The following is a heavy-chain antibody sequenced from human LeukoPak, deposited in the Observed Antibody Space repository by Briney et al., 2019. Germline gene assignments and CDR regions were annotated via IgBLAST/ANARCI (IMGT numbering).Heavy chain of an antibody. D-gene: IGHD6-13*01. V-gene: IGHV4-34*01. Sequence: SETLSLTCAVYGGSFSGYYWSWIRQPPGKGLEWIGEINHSGSTNYNPSLKSRVAISVDTSKNQFSLKLSSVTAADTAVYYCARSGYRGSSWYTLDYWGQGTLVTVSS. CDR1: GGSFSGYY. CDR3: ARSGYRGSSWYTLDY. J-gene: IGHJ4*02. CDR2: INHSGST.